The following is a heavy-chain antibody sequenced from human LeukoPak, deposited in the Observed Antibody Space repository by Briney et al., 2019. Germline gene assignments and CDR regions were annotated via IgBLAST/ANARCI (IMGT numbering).Heavy chain of an antibody. D-gene: IGHD1-26*01. CDR3: ARIRGGNNYHFDY. CDR2: ISAYNGNT. CDR1: GYAFSSHG. J-gene: IGHJ4*02. V-gene: IGHV1-18*01. Sequence: ASVKVSCKASGYAFSSHGISWVRQAPGQGLEWMGWISAYNGNTNYAQKLQGRVTMTTDTSTSTAYMELRSLRSDDTAVFYCARIRGGNNYHFDYWGQGTLVTVSS.